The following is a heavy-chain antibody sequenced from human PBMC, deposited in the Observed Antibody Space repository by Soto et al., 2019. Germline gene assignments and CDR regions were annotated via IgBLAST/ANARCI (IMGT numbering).Heavy chain of an antibody. CDR1: GYTLTSYG. CDR2: ISAYNGNT. V-gene: IGHV1-18*01. D-gene: IGHD2-2*01. Sequence: QVQLVQSGAEVKKPGASVKVSCKASGYTLTSYGISWVRQAPGQGLEWMGWISAYNGNTNYAQKLQGRVTMTTDTSTSTAYMELRSLRSDDTAVYYCARQLGYCSSTSCPAYGMDVWGQGTTVTVSS. J-gene: IGHJ6*02. CDR3: ARQLGYCSSTSCPAYGMDV.